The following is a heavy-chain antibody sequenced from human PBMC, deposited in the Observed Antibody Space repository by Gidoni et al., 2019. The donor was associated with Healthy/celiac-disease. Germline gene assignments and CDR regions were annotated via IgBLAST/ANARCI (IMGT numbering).Heavy chain of an antibody. CDR1: GFTFDDYT. CDR2: ISWDGGST. V-gene: IGHV3-43*01. Sequence: EVQLVESGGVVVQPGGSLRLSCAASGFTFDDYTMHWVRQAPGKGLEWVSLISWDGGSTYYADSVKGRFTISRDNSKNSLYLQMNSLRTEDTALYYCAKAGTVAGTQAFDIWGQGTMVTVSS. J-gene: IGHJ3*02. CDR3: AKAGTVAGTQAFDI. D-gene: IGHD6-19*01.